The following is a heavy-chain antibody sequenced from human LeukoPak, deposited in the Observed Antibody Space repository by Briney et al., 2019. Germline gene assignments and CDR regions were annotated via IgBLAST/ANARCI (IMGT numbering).Heavy chain of an antibody. CDR1: GGSIRRYH. CDR2: IYDSGST. Sequence: SETLSLTCTVSGGSIRRYHWNWIRQPPGEGPEWIGHIYDSGSTNYNPSLKNRVTISVDTSKNQFSLKLSSVTAADTAVYYCARSVPSLDYLFDSWGHGTLVTVSS. J-gene: IGHJ5*01. D-gene: IGHD4-11*01. V-gene: IGHV4-59*01. CDR3: ARSVPSLDYLFDS.